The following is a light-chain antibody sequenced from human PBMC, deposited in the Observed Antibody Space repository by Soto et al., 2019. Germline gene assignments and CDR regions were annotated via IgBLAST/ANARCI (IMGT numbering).Light chain of an antibody. CDR2: DAS. J-gene: IGKJ1*01. CDR3: QQYDNLPRT. V-gene: IGKV1-33*01. CDR1: KDFSNY. Sequence: IKITQSPSSLSASVGDRVTITGQASKDFSNYLNWYKQKPGKAPKLLIYDASNLETGVPSRFSGSGSGTDFTFTISSLQPEDIATYYCQQYDNLPRTFGQGTKVEIK.